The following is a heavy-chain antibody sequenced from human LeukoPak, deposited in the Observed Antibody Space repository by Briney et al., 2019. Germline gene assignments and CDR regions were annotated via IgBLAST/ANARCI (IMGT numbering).Heavy chain of an antibody. J-gene: IGHJ5*02. Sequence: SETLSLTCTVSGGSISSYYWSWIRQPPGKGLEWIGYIYYSGSTNYNPSLKSRVTISVDTSKNQFSLKLSSATAADTAVYYCARYSCGRGGWFDPWGQGTLVTVSS. CDR2: IYYSGST. V-gene: IGHV4-59*01. D-gene: IGHD6-19*01. CDR1: GGSISSYY. CDR3: ARYSCGRGGWFDP.